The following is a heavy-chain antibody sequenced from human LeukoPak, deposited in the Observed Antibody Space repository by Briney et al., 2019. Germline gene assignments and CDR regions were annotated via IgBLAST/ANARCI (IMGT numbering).Heavy chain of an antibody. D-gene: IGHD3-16*01. J-gene: IGHJ3*02. CDR1: GGSISSYY. CDR3: ARAKNRYYDDAFDI. V-gene: IGHV4-4*07. CDR2: IYTSGST. Sequence: SEALSLTCTVSGGSISSYYWSWIRQPAGKGLEWIGRIYTSGSTNYNPSLKSRVTMSVDTSKNQFSLKLSPVTAADTAVYYCARAKNRYYDDAFDIWGQGTMVTVSS.